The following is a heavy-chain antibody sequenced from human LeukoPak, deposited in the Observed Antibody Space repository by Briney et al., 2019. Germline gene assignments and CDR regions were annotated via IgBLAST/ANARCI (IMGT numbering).Heavy chain of an antibody. CDR2: ISSSGSTI. Sequence: GGSLRLSCAASGFTFSDYYMSWIRQAPGKGLEWVSYISSSGSTIYYADSVKGRFTISRDNAKNSLYLQMNSLRAEDTAVYYCARDCSSTSCYGGADAFDIWGQGTMVTVSS. D-gene: IGHD2-2*01. CDR3: ARDCSSTSCYGGADAFDI. V-gene: IGHV3-11*04. CDR1: GFTFSDYY. J-gene: IGHJ3*02.